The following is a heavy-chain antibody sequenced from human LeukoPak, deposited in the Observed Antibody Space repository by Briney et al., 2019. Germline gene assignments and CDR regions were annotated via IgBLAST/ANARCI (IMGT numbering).Heavy chain of an antibody. J-gene: IGHJ4*02. D-gene: IGHD6-13*01. CDR3: AKSDSYTASWYDY. V-gene: IGHV3-23*01. CDR1: GLTFSSYA. CDR2: VSGSGGST. Sequence: GSLRLSCVASGLTFSSYAMSWVRQTPGEGLEWVSGVSGSGGSTYYADSVKGRFTIPRDNSKNTLYLQMNSLRVEDTAVYYCAKSDSYTASWYDYWGQGTLVTVSS.